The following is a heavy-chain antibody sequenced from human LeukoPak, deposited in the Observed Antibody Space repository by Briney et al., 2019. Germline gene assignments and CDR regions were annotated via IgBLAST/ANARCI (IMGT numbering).Heavy chain of an antibody. D-gene: IGHD2-15*01. J-gene: IGHJ4*02. Sequence: PSETVSLTCTVSGGSIRSYYWSWIRQPPGKGLEWIGYIYYSGSTKSNPSLKSRVTISVDTSKNQFSLKVSSVTAADTAVYYCARALTPGYCSGGTCSYFDYWGQGTLVTVSS. CDR3: ARALTPGYCSGGTCSYFDY. CDR1: GGSIRSYY. CDR2: IYYSGST. V-gene: IGHV4-59*01.